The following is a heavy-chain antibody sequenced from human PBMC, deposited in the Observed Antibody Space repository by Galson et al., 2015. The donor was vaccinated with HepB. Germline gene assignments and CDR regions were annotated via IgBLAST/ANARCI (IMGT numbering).Heavy chain of an antibody. CDR2: ISGSGGST. Sequence: SLRLSCAASRFTFSTYAMSWVRQAPGKGLEWVSAISGSGGSTYYADSVKGRFSISSDNSKNTLYLQMNSLRAEDTAVYYCAKHTVVQLGSPEHFFFDYWGQGTLGTVSS. CDR1: RFTFSTYA. J-gene: IGHJ4*02. V-gene: IGHV3-23*01. CDR3: AKHTVVQLGSPEHFFFDY. D-gene: IGHD4-23*01.